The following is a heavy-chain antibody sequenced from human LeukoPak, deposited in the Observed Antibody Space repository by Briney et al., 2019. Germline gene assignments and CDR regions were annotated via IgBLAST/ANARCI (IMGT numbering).Heavy chain of an antibody. V-gene: IGHV3-23*01. CDR1: GFTFSSYA. D-gene: IGHD2-2*01. J-gene: IGHJ4*02. CDR2: ISGSGGST. CDR3: AKVLTPYQQHGFDY. Sequence: PGASLRLSCAASGFTFSSYAMSWVRQAPGKGLEWVSAISGSGGSTYYADSVKGRFTISRDNSKTTLYLQMTSLRAEDTAVYYCAKVLTPYQQHGFDYWGQGTLVTVSS.